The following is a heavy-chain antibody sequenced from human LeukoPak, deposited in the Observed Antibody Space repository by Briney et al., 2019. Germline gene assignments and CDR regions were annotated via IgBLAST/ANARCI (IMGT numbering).Heavy chain of an antibody. D-gene: IGHD3-22*01. V-gene: IGHV4-39*01. Sequence: SETLSLTCTVSGDVITGSSYYWGWIRQPPGKGLEWIGSMYYSGSTFSNPSLRSRVNMSADTSKNQFSLKLSSVTAADTAVYYCARQYYDRTGYYYFDNWSQGTQVTVSS. J-gene: IGHJ4*02. CDR2: MYYSGST. CDR3: ARQYYDRTGYYYFDN. CDR1: GDVITGSSYY.